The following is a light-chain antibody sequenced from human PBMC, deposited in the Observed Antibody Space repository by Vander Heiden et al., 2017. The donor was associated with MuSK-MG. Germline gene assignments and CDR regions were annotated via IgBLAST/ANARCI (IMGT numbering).Light chain of an antibody. V-gene: IGLV3-1*01. CDR1: KLGDKY. J-gene: IGLJ2*01. CDR3: RAWNSSTVG. Sequence: SYELTQPPSVSVSPGQTASITCSGDKLGDKYACWYQQNPGQSPGLVIYQDSKRPSGIPERFSGSNSGNTATLTISGTQAVEEADYYCRAWNSSTVGFGTGTKLTVL. CDR2: QDS.